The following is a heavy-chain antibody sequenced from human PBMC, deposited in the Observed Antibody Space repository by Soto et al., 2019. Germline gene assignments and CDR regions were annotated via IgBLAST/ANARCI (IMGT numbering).Heavy chain of an antibody. V-gene: IGHV4-31*02. D-gene: IGHD1-1*01. J-gene: IGHJ4*02. CDR2: IYYSGST. CDR1: GGSISSGGYY. Sequence: SETLSLTCTVSGGSISSGGYYWSWIRQHPGKGLEWIGYIYYSGSTYYNPSLKSRVTISVDTSKNQFSLKLSSVTAADTAVYYCARQLSRFYYFDYWGQGTLVTVSS. CDR3: ARQLSRFYYFDY.